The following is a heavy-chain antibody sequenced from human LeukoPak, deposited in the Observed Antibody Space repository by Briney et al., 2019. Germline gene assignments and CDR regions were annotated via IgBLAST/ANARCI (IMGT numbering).Heavy chain of an antibody. D-gene: IGHD1-26*01. CDR3: ARALPSPLYSGSYADAFDI. CDR2: ISSSSSYI. Sequence: PGGSLRLSCAASGFTFSSYSMNWVRQAPGKGLEWASSISSSSSYIYYADSVKGRFTISRDNAKNSLYLQMNSLRAEDTAVYYCARALPSPLYSGSYADAFDIWGQGTMVTVSS. J-gene: IGHJ3*02. CDR1: GFTFSSYS. V-gene: IGHV3-21*01.